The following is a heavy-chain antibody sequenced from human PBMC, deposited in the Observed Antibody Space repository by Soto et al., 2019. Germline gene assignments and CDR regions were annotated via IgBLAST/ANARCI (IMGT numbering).Heavy chain of an antibody. CDR3: AKGCSGGSCYSGTLDY. D-gene: IGHD2-15*01. CDR1: GFTFSSYG. V-gene: IGHV3-30*18. CDR2: ISYDGSNK. J-gene: IGHJ4*02. Sequence: QVQLVESGGGVVQPGRSLRLSCAASGFTFSSYGMHWVRQAPGKGLEWVAVISYDGSNKYYADSVKGRFTISRDNSKNSRYLQMNSLRAEDTAVYYGAKGCSGGSCYSGTLDYWGQGTLVTVSS.